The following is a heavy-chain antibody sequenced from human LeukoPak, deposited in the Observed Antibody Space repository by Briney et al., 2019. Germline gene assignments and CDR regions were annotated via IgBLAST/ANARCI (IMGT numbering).Heavy chain of an antibody. J-gene: IGHJ5*02. V-gene: IGHV3-30*02. D-gene: IGHD3-10*01. CDR3: AKDLLKFGELFSFDP. CDR2: IRYDGSNK. Sequence: GGSLRLSCAASGFTFSSYEMNWVRQAPGKGLEWVAFIRYDGSNKYYADSVKGRFTISRDNSKNTLYLQMNSLRAEDTAVYYCAKDLLKFGELFSFDPWGQGTLVTVSS. CDR1: GFTFSSYE.